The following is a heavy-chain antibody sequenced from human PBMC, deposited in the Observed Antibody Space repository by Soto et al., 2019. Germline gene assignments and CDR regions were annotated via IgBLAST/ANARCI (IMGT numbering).Heavy chain of an antibody. J-gene: IGHJ4*02. CDR3: ARRGYSSGWYFLDY. V-gene: IGHV4-59*01. D-gene: IGHD6-19*01. Sequence: QVQLQESGPGLVKPSETLSLTCTVSGGSISSYYWSWIRQPPGKGLEWIGYIYYSGSTNYNPSLKSRVTISVDTSKNQFSLKLSSVTAADTAVYYCARRGYSSGWYFLDYWGQGTLVTVSS. CDR1: GGSISSYY. CDR2: IYYSGST.